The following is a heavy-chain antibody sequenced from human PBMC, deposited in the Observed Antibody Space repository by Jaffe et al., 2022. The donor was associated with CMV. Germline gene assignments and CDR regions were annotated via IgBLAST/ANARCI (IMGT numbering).Heavy chain of an antibody. CDR1: GYSFTSYW. J-gene: IGHJ3*02. CDR3: ARPKGTVVTHHDAFDI. D-gene: IGHD2-15*01. V-gene: IGHV5-51*01. Sequence: EVQLVQSGAEVKKPGESLKISCKGSGYSFTSYWIGWVRQMPGKGLEWMGIIYPGDSDTRYSPSFQGQVTISADKSISTAYLQWSSLKASDTAMYYCARPKGTVVTHHDAFDIWGQGTMVTVSS. CDR2: IYPGDSDT.